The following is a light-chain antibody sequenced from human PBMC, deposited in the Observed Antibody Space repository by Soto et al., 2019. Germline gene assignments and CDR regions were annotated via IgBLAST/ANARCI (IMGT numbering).Light chain of an antibody. CDR1: SSNIGAGYD. CDR3: QSYDSSLRV. CDR2: GNS. V-gene: IGLV1-40*01. Sequence: QAVVTQPPSVSGAPGQRVTIFCTGSSSNIGAGYDVHWYQQLPGTAPKLLIYGNSNRPSGVPDRFSGSKSGTSASLAITGLQAEDEADYYCQSYDSSLRVFGGGTKLTVL. J-gene: IGLJ3*02.